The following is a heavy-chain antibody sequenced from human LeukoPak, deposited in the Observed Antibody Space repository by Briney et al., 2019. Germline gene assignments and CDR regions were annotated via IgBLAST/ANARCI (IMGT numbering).Heavy chain of an antibody. CDR3: AREPLSVHDRINWFDP. J-gene: IGHJ5*02. CDR2: IIPTFGIA. CDR1: GGTFSSYA. Sequence: SVKVSCKASGGTFSSYAISWVRQAPGQGLEWMGRIIPTFGIANYAQEFQGRVTITADKSTSTAYMELSSLRSEDTAVYYCAREPLSVHDRINWFDPWGQGTLVTVSS. D-gene: IGHD2/OR15-2a*01. V-gene: IGHV1-69*04.